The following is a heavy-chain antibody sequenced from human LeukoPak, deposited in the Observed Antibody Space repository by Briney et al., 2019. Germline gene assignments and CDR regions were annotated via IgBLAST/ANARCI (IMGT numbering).Heavy chain of an antibody. D-gene: IGHD5-24*01. Sequence: GGSLRLSCAASGFTFSSHWMHWVRQDPGKGLVWVSRLNPDGGDTTYADSVKGRFTISRDNAKSTLFLQMNNLQAEDTALYYCERGRFRDGYNPDYWGQGTLVTVSS. CDR1: GFTFSSHW. CDR2: LNPDGGDT. CDR3: ERGRFRDGYNPDY. J-gene: IGHJ4*02. V-gene: IGHV3-74*03.